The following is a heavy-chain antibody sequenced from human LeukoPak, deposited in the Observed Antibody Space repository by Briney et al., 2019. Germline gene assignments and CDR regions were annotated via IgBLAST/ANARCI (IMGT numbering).Heavy chain of an antibody. J-gene: IGHJ3*02. V-gene: IGHV4-59*12. CDR2: IYYSGST. Sequence: SETLSLTCTVSGGSISSYYWSWIRQPPGKGLEWIGYIYYSGSTNYNPSLKSRVTISVDRSKSQFSLKLSSVTAADTAVYYCASTRRFLEWADAFDIWGQGTMVTVSS. CDR1: GGSISSYY. CDR3: ASTRRFLEWADAFDI. D-gene: IGHD3-3*01.